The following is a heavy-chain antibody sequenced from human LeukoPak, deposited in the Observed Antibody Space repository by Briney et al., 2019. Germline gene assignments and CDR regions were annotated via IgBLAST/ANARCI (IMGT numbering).Heavy chain of an antibody. Sequence: PSETLSLTCTVSGGSISSSSYYWGWIPQPPGKGLEGIGSIYYSGSTYYNPSLKIRVTITVYTSKNQFSMKLSSVTAPDRAVYYFARLMNWLASFHYWGQGTLVTVSS. V-gene: IGHV4-39*01. CDR1: GGSISSSSYY. CDR2: IYYSGST. CDR3: ARLMNWLASFHY. D-gene: IGHD6-19*01. J-gene: IGHJ4*02.